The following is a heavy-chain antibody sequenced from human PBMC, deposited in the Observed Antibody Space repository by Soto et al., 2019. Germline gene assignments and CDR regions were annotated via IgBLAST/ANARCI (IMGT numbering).Heavy chain of an antibody. V-gene: IGHV3-33*01. CDR1: GFTFSSFG. CDR3: ARSYYDSGGYFRPIDS. Sequence: GGSLRLSCAASGFTFSSFGMHWVRQAPGKGLEWVAVIWFDGSSKYSADSVKGQFTISRDNSKNTMYLQMNSLRAEDTAVYYCARSYYDSGGYFRPIDSWGQGTLVTVSS. D-gene: IGHD3-22*01. J-gene: IGHJ4*02. CDR2: IWFDGSSK.